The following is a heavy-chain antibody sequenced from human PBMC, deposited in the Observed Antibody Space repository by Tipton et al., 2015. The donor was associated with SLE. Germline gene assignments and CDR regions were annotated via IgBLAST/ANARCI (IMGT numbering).Heavy chain of an antibody. Sequence: TLSLTCTVSGGCIISSSDYWGWIRQPPGKGLEWLGSFFYDGTTYYNPSLKSRLTISLDTSKNQFSLKLTSVTAADTAVYFCASLIWPDAFNVWGQGTMVTVS. CDR2: FFYDGTT. V-gene: IGHV4-39*07. J-gene: IGHJ3*01. CDR1: GGCIISSSDY. CDR3: ASLIWPDAFNV. D-gene: IGHD3-16*01.